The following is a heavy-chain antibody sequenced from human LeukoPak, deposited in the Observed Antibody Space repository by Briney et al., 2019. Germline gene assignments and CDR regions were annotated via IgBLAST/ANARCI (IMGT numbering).Heavy chain of an antibody. D-gene: IGHD3-16*01. CDR1: GGSISSYY. Sequence: SETLSLTCTVSGGSISSYYWSWIRQPPGKGLEWIGYIYYSGSTNYKSSLKSRVTISVDTSKNQFSLSLTSVTAADTAVYYCARFTPQGYGWGGYDRFDPWGQGTLVTVSS. J-gene: IGHJ5*02. V-gene: IGHV4-59*01. CDR2: IYYSGST. CDR3: ARFTPQGYGWGGYDRFDP.